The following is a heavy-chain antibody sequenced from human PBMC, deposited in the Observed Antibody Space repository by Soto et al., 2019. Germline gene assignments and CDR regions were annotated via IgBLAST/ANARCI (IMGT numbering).Heavy chain of an antibody. J-gene: IGHJ5*02. V-gene: IGHV4-31*03. CDR3: ARVKGGTTRRALAS. CDR2: IYDNGGA. CDR1: GDSISSGGYY. D-gene: IGHD1-7*01. Sequence: QVQLQESGPGLVKPSQTLSLTCTVSGDSISSGGYYWSWIRQHPGKGLEWIGYIYDNGGAYYSPSLKGRVVISVDRSENQFSLRLSSVTAADTAVYYWARVKGGTTRRALASWGQGTLVTVSS.